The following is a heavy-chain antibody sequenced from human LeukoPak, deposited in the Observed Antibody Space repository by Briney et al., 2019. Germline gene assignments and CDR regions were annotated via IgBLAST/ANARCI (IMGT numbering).Heavy chain of an antibody. D-gene: IGHD6-19*01. CDR2: ISSRSGYI. Sequence: GGSLRLSCAASGFAFSSYSMSWVRQAPGKGLEWVSSISSRSGYIYYGDSVKGRFTISRDNAKNSLYLQMNTLRAEDTAVYYCASFDSSGWHYFDYWGQGTLATVSA. J-gene: IGHJ4*02. V-gene: IGHV3-21*01. CDR1: GFAFSSYS. CDR3: ASFDSSGWHYFDY.